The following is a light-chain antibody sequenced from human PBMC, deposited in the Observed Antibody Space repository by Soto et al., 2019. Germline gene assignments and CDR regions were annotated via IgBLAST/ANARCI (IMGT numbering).Light chain of an antibody. CDR3: QQYATSPWT. V-gene: IGKV3-20*01. J-gene: IGKJ1*01. CDR1: QSVSNKY. CDR2: GAS. Sequence: EIVLTQSPGTLSLSPGERATLSCRATQSVSNKYLAWYQRKPGQAPRLLIYGASSRATGIPDRFSGSGSGTDFTLTISRLEPEDFAVYYCQQYATSPWTFGQGTKVEIK.